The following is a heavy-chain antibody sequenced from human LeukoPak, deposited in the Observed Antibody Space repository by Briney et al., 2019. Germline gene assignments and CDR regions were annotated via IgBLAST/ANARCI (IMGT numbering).Heavy chain of an antibody. D-gene: IGHD2-2*01. J-gene: IGHJ4*02. CDR2: INPNSGGT. Sequence: GASVNVSCKASGYTFTGYYMHWVRQAPGQGLEWMGWINPNSGGTNYAQKFQGRVTMTRDTSISTAYMELSRLRSDDTAVYYCSIVVVPAAMDYWGQGTLVTVSS. CDR1: GYTFTGYY. CDR3: SIVVVPAAMDY. V-gene: IGHV1-2*02.